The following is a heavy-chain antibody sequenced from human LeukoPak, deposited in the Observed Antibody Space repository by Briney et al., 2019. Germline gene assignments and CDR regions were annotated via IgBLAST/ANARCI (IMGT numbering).Heavy chain of an antibody. CDR3: ARDQVGVTGYYYYYYMDV. D-gene: IGHD1-26*01. V-gene: IGHV3-11*04. Sequence: GGSLRLSCAASGFTFRDYYMSWIRQAPGKGLEWVSYISSSGSTIYYADSVKGRFTISRDNAKNSLYLQMNSLRAEDTAVYYCARDQVGVTGYYYYYYMDVWGKGTTVTVSS. CDR2: ISSSGSTI. J-gene: IGHJ6*03. CDR1: GFTFRDYY.